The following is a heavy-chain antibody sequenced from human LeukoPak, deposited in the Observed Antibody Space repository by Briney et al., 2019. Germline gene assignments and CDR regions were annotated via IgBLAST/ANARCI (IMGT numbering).Heavy chain of an antibody. D-gene: IGHD3-9*01. CDR2: ISYDGSSK. V-gene: IGHV3-30*18. CDR1: GFTFSSYG. Sequence: GGSLRLSCAASGFTFSSYGMHWVRQAPGKGLEWVAVISYDGSSKYYADSVKGRFTISRDNSKNTLYLQMNSLRAEDTAVYYCAKDQRYFDWSNFDYWGQGALVTVSS. CDR3: AKDQRYFDWSNFDY. J-gene: IGHJ4*02.